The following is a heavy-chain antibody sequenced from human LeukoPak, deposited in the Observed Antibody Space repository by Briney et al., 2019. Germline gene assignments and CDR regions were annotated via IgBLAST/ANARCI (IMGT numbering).Heavy chain of an antibody. J-gene: IGHJ6*02. CDR3: ARSVTTPPFYYYYYGMDV. V-gene: IGHV3-30-3*01. D-gene: IGHD4-17*01. CDR1: GFTFSSYA. Sequence: PGGSLRLSCAASGFTFSSYAMSWVRQAPGKGLEWVAVISYDGSNKYYADSVKGRFTISRDNSKNTLYLQMNSLRAEDTAVYYCARSVTTPPFYYYYYGMDVWGQGTTATVSS. CDR2: ISYDGSNK.